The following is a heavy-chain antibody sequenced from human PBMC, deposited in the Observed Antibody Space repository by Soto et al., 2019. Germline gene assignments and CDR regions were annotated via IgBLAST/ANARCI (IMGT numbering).Heavy chain of an antibody. CDR3: ARVGDGYNYLY. CDR1: GYTFTGYY. CDR2: INPNSGGT. D-gene: IGHD5-12*01. Sequence: QVQLVQSGAEVKKPGASVKVSCKASGYTFTGYYMHWVRQAPGQGLEWMGWINPNSGGTNYAQKFQGXXTXTKXTCISTAYMELSRLRSDDTAVYFCARVGDGYNYLYWGQGTLVTVSS. J-gene: IGHJ4*02. V-gene: IGHV1-2*02.